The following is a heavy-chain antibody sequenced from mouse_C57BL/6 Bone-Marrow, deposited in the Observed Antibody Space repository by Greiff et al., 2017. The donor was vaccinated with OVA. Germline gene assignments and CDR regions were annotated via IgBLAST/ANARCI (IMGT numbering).Heavy chain of an antibody. D-gene: IGHD1-1*01. CDR1: GYTFTSYW. CDR2: IYPGSGST. CDR3: ARADYYYGSNFDY. Sequence: VQLQQPGAELVKPGASVKMSCKASGYTFTSYWITWVKQRPGQGLEWIGDIYPGSGSTNYNEKFKSKATLTVDTSSSTAYMQLSSLTSEDSAVYYCARADYYYGSNFDYWGRGTTLTVSS. V-gene: IGHV1-55*01. J-gene: IGHJ2*01.